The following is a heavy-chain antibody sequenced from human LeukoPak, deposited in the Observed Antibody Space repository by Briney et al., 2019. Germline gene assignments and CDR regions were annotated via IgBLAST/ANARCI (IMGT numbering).Heavy chain of an antibody. CDR3: AKPRDYDFWSGYY. CDR1: GFTFSSYG. Sequence: GGSLRLSCAASGFTFSSYGMHWVRQAPGKGLEWVAFIRYDGTNKYYAESVKGRFTISRDNSKNTLYLQMNSLRAEDTAVYYCAKPRDYDFWSGYYWGQGTLVTVSS. D-gene: IGHD3-3*01. CDR2: IRYDGTNK. J-gene: IGHJ4*02. V-gene: IGHV3-30*02.